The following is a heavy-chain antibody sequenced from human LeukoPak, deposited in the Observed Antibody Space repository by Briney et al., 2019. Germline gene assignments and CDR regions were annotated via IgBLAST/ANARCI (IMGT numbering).Heavy chain of an antibody. CDR2: ISGRGDST. D-gene: IGHD4-17*01. J-gene: IGHJ4*02. Sequence: GGSLRLSCAASGFTFSSYAMNWVRQAPGKGLEWVSVISGRGDSTFYADSVKGRFTVSRDNSKTTLSLQMNSLRAEDTAIYYCAKVLYGDYVRGPFDYWGQGTLVTVSS. V-gene: IGHV3-23*01. CDR3: AKVLYGDYVRGPFDY. CDR1: GFTFSSYA.